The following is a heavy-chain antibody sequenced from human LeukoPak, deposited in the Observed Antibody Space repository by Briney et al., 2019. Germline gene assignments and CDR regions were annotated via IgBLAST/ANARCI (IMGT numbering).Heavy chain of an antibody. D-gene: IGHD3-10*01. CDR2: ISYDGSNK. V-gene: IGHV3-30*18. Sequence: GGSLRLSCAASGFTFSSYGMHWVRQAPGKGLEWVAVISYDGSNKYYADSVKGRFTISRDNSKNSLYLQMNSLRTEDTALYYCAKGKNTGSYLSHVDYWGQGTLVTVSS. CDR1: GFTFSSYG. J-gene: IGHJ4*02. CDR3: AKGKNTGSYLSHVDY.